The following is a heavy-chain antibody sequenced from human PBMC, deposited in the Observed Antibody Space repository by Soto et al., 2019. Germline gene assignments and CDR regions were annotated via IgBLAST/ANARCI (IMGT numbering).Heavy chain of an antibody. V-gene: IGHV2-5*02. J-gene: IGHJ5*02. D-gene: IGHD3-10*01. Sequence: SGPTLVNPTQTLTLTCPFSGFSLSTSGVGVGWIRQPPGKALEWLALIYWDDDKRYSPSLKSRLTITKDTSKNQVVLTMTNMDPVDTATYYCAHSTEAYYYGSGSYPSFDPWGQGTLVTVSS. CDR2: IYWDDDK. CDR3: AHSTEAYYYGSGSYPSFDP. CDR1: GFSLSTSGVG.